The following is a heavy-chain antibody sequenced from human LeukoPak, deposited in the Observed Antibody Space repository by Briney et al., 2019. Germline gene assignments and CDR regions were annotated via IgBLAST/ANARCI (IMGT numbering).Heavy chain of an antibody. J-gene: IGHJ4*02. D-gene: IGHD6-19*01. CDR1: GGSISSYY. CDR2: IYYSGST. CDR3: ARDAYSSGFFFDY. V-gene: IGHV4-59*01. Sequence: SETLSLTCTVSGGSISSYYWSWIRQPPGKGLEWIGYIYYSGSTNYNPSLKSRVTISVDTSKNQFSLKLSSVIAADTAVYYCARDAYSSGFFFDYWGQGTLVTVSS.